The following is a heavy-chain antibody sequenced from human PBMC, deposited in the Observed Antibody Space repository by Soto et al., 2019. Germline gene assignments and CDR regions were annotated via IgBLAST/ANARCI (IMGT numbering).Heavy chain of an antibody. CDR1: GGSISSGGYY. CDR2: IYYSGST. J-gene: IGHJ4*02. CDR3: ARLSLHLGELSPPDY. V-gene: IGHV4-31*03. D-gene: IGHD3-16*02. Sequence: SETLSLTCTVSGGSISSGGYYWSWIRQHPGKGLEWIGYIYYSGSTYYNPSLKSRVTISVDTSKNQFSLKLSSVTAADTAVYYCARLSLHLGELSPPDYWGQGTLVTVSS.